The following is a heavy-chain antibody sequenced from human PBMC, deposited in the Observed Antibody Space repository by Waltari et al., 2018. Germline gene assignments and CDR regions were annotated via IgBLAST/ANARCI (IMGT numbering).Heavy chain of an antibody. Sequence: EVQLVESGGGLVQPGGSLRLSCAASGFTFSSYWMSGVRQAPGKGLEWVANIKQDGSEKYYVDSVKGRFTISRDNAKNSLYLQMNSLRAEDTAVYYCARAAGSWQYYFDYWGQGTLVTVSS. J-gene: IGHJ4*02. CDR1: GFTFSSYW. V-gene: IGHV3-7*01. CDR3: ARAAGSWQYYFDY. CDR2: IKQDGSEK. D-gene: IGHD1-26*01.